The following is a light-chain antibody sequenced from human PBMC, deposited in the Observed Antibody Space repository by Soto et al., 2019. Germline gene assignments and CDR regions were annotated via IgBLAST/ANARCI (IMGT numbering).Light chain of an antibody. CDR1: SSDVGGYNY. CDR3: LSYTASSTFV. Sequence: QSALTQPRSVSGSPGQSVTISCTGTSSDVGGYNYVSWYQQHPGKAPKLMIYDVNKRPSGVPDRFSGSKSGNTASLTISGLQTEDEADYYCLSYTASSTFVFGTGTKLTVL. J-gene: IGLJ1*01. V-gene: IGLV2-11*01. CDR2: DVN.